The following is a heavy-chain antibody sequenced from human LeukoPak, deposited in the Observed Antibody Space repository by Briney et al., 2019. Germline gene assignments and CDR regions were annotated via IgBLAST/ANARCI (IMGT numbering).Heavy chain of an antibody. D-gene: IGHD2-21*02. J-gene: IGHJ4*02. CDR2: ISSSGSTI. Sequence: QPGGSLRLSCAASGFTFSSYEMNWVRQAPGKGLEWVSYISSSGSTIYYADSVKGRFIISRDNAKNSLYLQMSSLRAEDTAVYYCARERNYCGGDCYLNWGQGTLVTVSS. V-gene: IGHV3-48*03. CDR1: GFTFSSYE. CDR3: ARERNYCGGDCYLN.